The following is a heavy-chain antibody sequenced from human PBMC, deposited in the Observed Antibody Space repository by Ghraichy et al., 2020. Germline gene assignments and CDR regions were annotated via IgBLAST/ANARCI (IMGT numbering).Heavy chain of an antibody. CDR3: ARGHYSNSGFFYYGMDV. D-gene: IGHD6-6*01. Sequence: LSLTCAASGFTFTRYDMPWVRQAPGKVLEWVSAIGTAGDAYYPASVEGRFTISRENAKNSLYLQMNSLRVGDTALYYCARGHYSNSGFFYYGMDVWGQGTTVTVSS. V-gene: IGHV3-13*01. CDR2: IGTAGDA. CDR1: GFTFTRYD. J-gene: IGHJ6*02.